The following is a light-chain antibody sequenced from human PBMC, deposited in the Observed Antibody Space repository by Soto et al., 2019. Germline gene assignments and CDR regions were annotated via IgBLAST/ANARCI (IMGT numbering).Light chain of an antibody. Sequence: QSALTQPASVSGSPGQSITISCTGTSSDVGGYNYVSWYQQHPGKAPKLMIYEVSNRPSGVSNRFSGSKSGNTASLTISGLPDEDEADYYCSSYTSSSTPWVFGGGTKLTVL. CDR1: SSDVGGYNY. CDR2: EVS. V-gene: IGLV2-14*01. J-gene: IGLJ3*02. CDR3: SSYTSSSTPWV.